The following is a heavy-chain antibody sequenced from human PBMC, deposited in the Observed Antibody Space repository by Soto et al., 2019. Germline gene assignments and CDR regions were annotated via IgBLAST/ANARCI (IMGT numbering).Heavy chain of an antibody. V-gene: IGHV1-46*01. D-gene: IGHD3-22*01. Sequence: GASVKVSCKASGYTFTSYYMHWVRQAPGQGLEWMGIINPSGGSTSYAQKFQGRVTMTRDTSTSTVYMALSSLRSEDTAVYYCARDLGSLGANYSDSSGFDYWGQGTLVTVSS. CDR1: GYTFTSYY. CDR2: INPSGGST. CDR3: ARDLGSLGANYSDSSGFDY. J-gene: IGHJ4*02.